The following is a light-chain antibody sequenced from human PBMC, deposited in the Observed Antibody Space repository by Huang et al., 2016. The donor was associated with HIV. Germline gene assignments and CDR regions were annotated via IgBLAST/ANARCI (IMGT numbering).Light chain of an antibody. V-gene: IGKV3-15*01. CDR1: QNINTN. CDR2: ASS. J-gene: IGKJ1*01. CDR3: QQYNEWRRS. Sequence: EIVMTQSPGTLSVAPGERATLSCRASQNINTNLAWFQQKPGQAPRLLIYASSTRTADFPARFSGSGSRTEFTLTISGRQSEDIAVYYCQQYNEWRRSFGQGTKVEIK.